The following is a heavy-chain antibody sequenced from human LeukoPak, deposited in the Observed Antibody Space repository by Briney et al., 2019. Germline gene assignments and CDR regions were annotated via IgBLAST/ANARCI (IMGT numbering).Heavy chain of an antibody. D-gene: IGHD3-3*02. CDR1: GFTFSSYA. Sequence: GGSLRLSCAASGFTFSSYAMNWVRQAPGKGLEWISTISGSDNSTYYAGSVKGRFTITRDNSKNTLYLQMNSLRAADTAVYYCAKAKSHFWSALDYWGQGTLVTVSS. CDR3: AKAKSHFWSALDY. V-gene: IGHV3-23*01. J-gene: IGHJ4*02. CDR2: ISGSDNST.